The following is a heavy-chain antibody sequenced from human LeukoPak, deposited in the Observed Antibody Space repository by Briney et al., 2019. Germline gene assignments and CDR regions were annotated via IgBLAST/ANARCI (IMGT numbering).Heavy chain of an antibody. CDR1: RFTFSSYW. V-gene: IGHV3-7*02. J-gene: IGHJ3*02. CDR3: ARTVGDAFDI. CDR2: IKQDGSEK. Sequence: GGSLRLSCAAPRFTFSSYWMSWVRQAPGKGLEWVANIKQDGSEKYSVDSVKGRFTISRDNAKNSLYLQMNGLRAEDTAVYYCARTVGDAFDIWGQGTKVTVSS.